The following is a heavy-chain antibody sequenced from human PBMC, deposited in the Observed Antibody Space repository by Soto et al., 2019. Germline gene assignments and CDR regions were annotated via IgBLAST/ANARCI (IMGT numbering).Heavy chain of an antibody. V-gene: IGHV3-7*01. CDR1: GFTFSSYW. J-gene: IGHJ3*02. D-gene: IGHD6-13*01. Sequence: GGSLRLSCAASGFTFSSYWMSWVRQAPGKGLEWVANIKQDGSEKYYVDSVKGRFTISRDNAKNSLYLQMNSLRAEDTAVYYCARGIWAQAAAGTEGAFDIWGQGTMVTVSS. CDR3: ARGIWAQAAAGTEGAFDI. CDR2: IKQDGSEK.